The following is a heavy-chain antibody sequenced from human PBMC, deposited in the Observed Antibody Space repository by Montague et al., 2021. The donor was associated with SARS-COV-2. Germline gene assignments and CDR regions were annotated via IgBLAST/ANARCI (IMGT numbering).Heavy chain of an antibody. V-gene: IGHV4-39*07. D-gene: IGHD3-9*01. Sequence: SETLSLTCTVSGGSISSSSYYWGWIRQPPGKGLEWIGSIYYSGSTYYNPSLKSRVTISVDTSKNQFSLKLSSVTAADTAVYYCARDGSLRFEILIGPPHYYYGMDVWGQGTPVTVS. CDR3: ARDGSLRFEILIGPPHYYYGMDV. CDR2: IYYSGST. CDR1: GGSISSSSYY. J-gene: IGHJ6*02.